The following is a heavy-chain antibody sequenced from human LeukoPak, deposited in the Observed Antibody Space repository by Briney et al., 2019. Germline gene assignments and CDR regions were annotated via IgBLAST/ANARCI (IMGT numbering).Heavy chain of an antibody. J-gene: IGHJ6*02. CDR2: INSDGRTA. CDR1: GFTFSSYW. D-gene: IGHD3-10*01. V-gene: IGHV3-74*01. CDR3: ARGDTMVEYYYGMDV. Sequence: PGRSLRLSCAASGFTFSSYWMHWVRQAPGKGLVWVSRINSDGRTASYADSVKGRFTISRDNAKNTLYLQMNSLRAEDTAVYYCARGDTMVEYYYGMDVWGQGTTATVSS.